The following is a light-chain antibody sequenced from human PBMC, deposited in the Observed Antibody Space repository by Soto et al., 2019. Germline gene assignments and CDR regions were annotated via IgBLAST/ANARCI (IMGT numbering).Light chain of an antibody. CDR1: QNINRK. J-gene: IGKJ5*01. CDR2: GAS. V-gene: IGKV3-15*01. Sequence: EIVMTQSPATLSLSPGERATLSCRASQNINRKLAWYQQKPGQAPSLLIYGASTRASGVPARFSGSGSGTDFILTISSLQSEDSAVYYCQQHTDWPPITFGQGTRL. CDR3: QQHTDWPPIT.